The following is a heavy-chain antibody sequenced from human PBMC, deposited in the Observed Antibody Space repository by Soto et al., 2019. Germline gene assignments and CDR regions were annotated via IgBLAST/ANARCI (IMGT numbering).Heavy chain of an antibody. CDR3: VTEDAVSGHAGTFHH. V-gene: IGHV3-30-3*01. D-gene: IGHD2-15*01. CDR2: ISHDASNK. CDR1: GFTFSHYV. Sequence: PGGSLRLSCAASGFTFSHYVLHWVRQAPGKGLEWVGLISHDASNKGFADSVRGRFTISRDNSKNTLSLQMDSLGPDDTAVYYCVTEDAVSGHAGTFHHWGQGTQVTVSS. J-gene: IGHJ1*01.